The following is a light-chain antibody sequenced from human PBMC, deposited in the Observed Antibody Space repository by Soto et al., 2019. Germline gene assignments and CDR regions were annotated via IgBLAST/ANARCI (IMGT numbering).Light chain of an antibody. CDR1: KLSDKY. J-gene: IGLJ2*01. CDR3: QAWDTSAVI. Sequence: SYELTQHPSVSVSPGQTASITCFGDKLSDKYASWYQVKPGQSPVLVIYQDTKRASGIPERFSGSTSGTTATLTISGTQGMDEADYFCQAWDTSAVIFGAGTKLTVL. V-gene: IGLV3-1*01. CDR2: QDT.